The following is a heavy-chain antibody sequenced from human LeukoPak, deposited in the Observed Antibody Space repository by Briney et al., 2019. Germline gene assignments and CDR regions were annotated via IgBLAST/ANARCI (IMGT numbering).Heavy chain of an antibody. CDR2: ISSSSSTI. J-gene: IGHJ4*02. CDR1: GFTFSSYS. D-gene: IGHD3-3*01. Sequence: RGGSLRLSCAASGFTFSSYSMNWVRQAPGKGLEWVSYISSSSSTIYYADSVKGRFTISRDNAKNSLYLQMNSLRAEDTAVYYCAREGLYDFWSGYYSHWGQGTLVTVSS. CDR3: AREGLYDFWSGYYSH. V-gene: IGHV3-48*01.